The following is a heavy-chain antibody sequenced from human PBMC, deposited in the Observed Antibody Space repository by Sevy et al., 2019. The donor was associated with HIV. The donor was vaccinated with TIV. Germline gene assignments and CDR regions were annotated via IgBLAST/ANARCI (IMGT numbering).Heavy chain of an antibody. D-gene: IGHD2-2*01. CDR3: ARDCSSATCLWGLDV. CDR2: IKRDGSEK. J-gene: IGHJ6*02. Sequence: GGSLRLSCAASGFTFSNYWMSWVRQAPGKGLEWVANIKRDGSEKYYVASVKGRFTSSRDNAKTSLYLQMNSLRAEDTAVYYCARDCSSATCLWGLDVWGQGTTVIVSS. V-gene: IGHV3-7*03. CDR1: GFTFSNYW.